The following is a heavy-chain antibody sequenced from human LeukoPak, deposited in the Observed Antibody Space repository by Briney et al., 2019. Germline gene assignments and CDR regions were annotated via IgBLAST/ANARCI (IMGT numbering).Heavy chain of an antibody. CDR1: GDSVSSNSAA. Sequence: SQTLSLTCAISGDSVSSNSAAWNWIRQFPWRGPEWLGRTYYRSKWYSDYAVSVKSRIIINPDTSKNQFSLHLSSVTPEDTAVYYCVRDGLGSPNWFDPWGQGTLVTVSS. J-gene: IGHJ5*02. V-gene: IGHV6-1*01. CDR3: VRDGLGSPNWFDP. CDR2: TYYRSKWYS.